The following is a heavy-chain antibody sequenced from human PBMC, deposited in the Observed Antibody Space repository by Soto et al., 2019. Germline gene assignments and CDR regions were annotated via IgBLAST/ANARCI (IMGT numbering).Heavy chain of an antibody. CDR2: IFSNDEK. D-gene: IGHD3-10*01. Sequence: KESGPVLVKPTETLTLTCTVSGFSLNNARMGVSWIRQPPGKALEWLAHIFSNDEKSYSTSLKSRLTISKDTSKSQVVLTMTNMDPVDTATYYCARTNYGSGSLQTDYWGQGTLVTVSS. CDR3: ARTNYGSGSLQTDY. CDR1: GFSLNNARMG. V-gene: IGHV2-26*01. J-gene: IGHJ4*02.